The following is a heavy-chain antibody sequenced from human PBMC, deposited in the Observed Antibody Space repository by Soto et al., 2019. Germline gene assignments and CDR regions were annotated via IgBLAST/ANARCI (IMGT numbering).Heavy chain of an antibody. V-gene: IGHV3-23*01. CDR3: AKDRYNWNYATLYYFDY. CDR2: ISGSGGST. CDR1: GFTFSSYA. Sequence: GGSLRLSCAASGFTFSSYAMSWVRQAPGKGLEWVSAISGSGGSTYYADSVKGRLTISRDNSKNTLYLQMNSLRAEDTAVYYCAKDRYNWNYATLYYFDYWGQGTLVTVSS. D-gene: IGHD1-7*01. J-gene: IGHJ4*02.